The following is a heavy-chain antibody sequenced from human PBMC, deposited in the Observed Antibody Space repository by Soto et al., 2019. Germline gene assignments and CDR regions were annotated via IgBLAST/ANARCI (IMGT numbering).Heavy chain of an antibody. V-gene: IGHV4-4*02. CDR3: ARARGNDWYSDY. CDR2: VYNDGSA. Sequence: SETLSLTCDVSGVSISSGNWWSWVRQPPGKGLEWIAEVYNDGSANYHPSLESRATISVDRSKNQFSLRLSSVTAEDTAVYHCARARGNDWYSDYWGQGTLVTVSS. J-gene: IGHJ4*02. D-gene: IGHD5-12*01. CDR1: GVSISSGNW.